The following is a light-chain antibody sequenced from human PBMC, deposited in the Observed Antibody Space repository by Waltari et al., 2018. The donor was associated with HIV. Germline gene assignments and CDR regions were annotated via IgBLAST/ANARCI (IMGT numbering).Light chain of an antibody. CDR2: GNS. CDR3: QSYDSSLEV. CDR1: SPNIGAGYD. J-gene: IGLJ1*01. Sequence: QSVLTQPPSVSGAPGQRVTISCTGSSPNIGAGYDVHWYQPLPGTAPKLLIYGNSNRPSGVPDRFSGSKSGTSASLAITGLQAEDEADYYCQSYDSSLEVFGTGTKVTVL. V-gene: IGLV1-40*01.